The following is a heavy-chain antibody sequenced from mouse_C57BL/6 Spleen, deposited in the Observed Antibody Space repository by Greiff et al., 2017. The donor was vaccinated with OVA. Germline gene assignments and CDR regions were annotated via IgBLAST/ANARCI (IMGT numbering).Heavy chain of an antibody. CDR2: IDPANGNT. Sequence: VQLKQSVAELVRPGASVKLSCTASGFNIKNTYMHWVKQRPEQGLEWIGRIDPANGNTKYAPKFQGKATITADTSSNTAYLQLSSLTSEDTAIYYCAAIYYGNYEGFAYWGQGTLVTVSA. D-gene: IGHD2-1*01. CDR3: AAIYYGNYEGFAY. CDR1: GFNIKNTY. J-gene: IGHJ3*01. V-gene: IGHV14-3*01.